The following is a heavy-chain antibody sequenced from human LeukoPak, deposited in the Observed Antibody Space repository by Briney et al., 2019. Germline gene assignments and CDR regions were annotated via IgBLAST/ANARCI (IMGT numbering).Heavy chain of an antibody. Sequence: GGSLRLSCTASGFTFGDYAMSWFRQPPGKGLEWVGFIRSKPYGGTTGYAASVQGRFNRFTISRDDFKSIAYLQMNSLKTEDTAVYYCTRAYCSGGSCQGSFDIWGQGTMVTVSS. D-gene: IGHD2-15*01. CDR1: GFTFGDYA. J-gene: IGHJ3*02. V-gene: IGHV3-49*03. CDR2: IRSKPYGGTT. CDR3: TRAYCSGGSCQGSFDI.